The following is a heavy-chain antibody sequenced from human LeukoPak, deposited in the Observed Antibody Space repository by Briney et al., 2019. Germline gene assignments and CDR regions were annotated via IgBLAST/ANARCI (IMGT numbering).Heavy chain of an antibody. D-gene: IGHD6-19*01. J-gene: IGHJ1*01. CDR2: ISGSGGST. CDR1: GFTFSSYA. CDR3: AKVVNSYSSGWYAEYFQH. Sequence: GGSLRLSCAASGFTFSSYAMSWVRQAPGQGLEWVSAISGSGGSTYYADSVKGRFTISRDNSKNTLYLQMNSLRAEDTAVYYCAKVVNSYSSGWYAEYFQHWGQGTLVTVSS. V-gene: IGHV3-23*01.